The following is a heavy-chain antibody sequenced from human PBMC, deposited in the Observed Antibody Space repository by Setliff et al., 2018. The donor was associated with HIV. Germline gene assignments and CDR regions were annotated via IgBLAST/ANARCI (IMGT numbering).Heavy chain of an antibody. CDR1: GFTISSHQ. V-gene: IGHV3-7*01. CDR2: IIQDESAK. J-gene: IGHJ4*02. D-gene: IGHD6-13*01. Sequence: GSLRLSCAASGFTISSHQMSWVRQAPGKGLEWVAKIIQDESAKYYVDSVKGRFTISRDNAKNSLYLQMNSLRSEDTAVYYCVRRATAAEVFDYWGQGTLVTVSS. CDR3: VRRATAAEVFDY.